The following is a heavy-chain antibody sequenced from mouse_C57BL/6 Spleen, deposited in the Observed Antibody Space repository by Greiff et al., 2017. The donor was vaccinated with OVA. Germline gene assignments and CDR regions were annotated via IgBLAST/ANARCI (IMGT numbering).Heavy chain of an antibody. D-gene: IGHD4-1*01. V-gene: IGHV1-15*01. Sequence: VKLMESGAELVRPGASVTLSCKASGYTFTDYEMHWVKQTPVHGLEWIGAIDPETGGTAYNQKFKGKAILTADKSSSTAYMELRSLTSEDSAVYYCTRRTGTLYFDYWGQGTTLTVSS. CDR3: TRRTGTLYFDY. CDR1: GYTFTDYE. CDR2: IDPETGGT. J-gene: IGHJ2*01.